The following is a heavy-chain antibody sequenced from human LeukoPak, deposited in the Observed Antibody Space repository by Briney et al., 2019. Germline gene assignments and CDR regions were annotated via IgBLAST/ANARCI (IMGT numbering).Heavy chain of an antibody. CDR1: GFTFSSYA. Sequence: GGSLRLSCAASGFTFSSYAMSWVRQAPGKGLEWVSAISGSGGSTYYADSVKGRFTISRDNSKNKVDLQMKSLRDEDTAVYYCAKSGCSSTSCYSTEGGFEYWGQGTLVTVSS. CDR3: AKSGCSSTSCYSTEGGFEY. CDR2: ISGSGGST. V-gene: IGHV3-23*01. J-gene: IGHJ4*02. D-gene: IGHD2-2*02.